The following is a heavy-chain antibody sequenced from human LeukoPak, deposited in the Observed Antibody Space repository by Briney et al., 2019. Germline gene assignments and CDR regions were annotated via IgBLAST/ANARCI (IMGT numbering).Heavy chain of an antibody. CDR1: GGSFSGYY. D-gene: IGHD3-10*01. CDR2: IYYSGST. J-gene: IGHJ4*02. CDR3: ARHGGEYYFDY. Sequence: SETLSLTCAVYGGSFSGYYWSWIRQPPGKGLEWIGSIYYSGSTYYNPSLKSRVTISVDTSKNQFSLKLSSVTAADTAVYYCARHGGEYYFDYWGQGTLVTVSS. V-gene: IGHV4-34*01.